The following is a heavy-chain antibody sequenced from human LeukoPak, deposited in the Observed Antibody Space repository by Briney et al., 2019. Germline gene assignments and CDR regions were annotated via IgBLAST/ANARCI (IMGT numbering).Heavy chain of an antibody. CDR3: ARFAYGSDYFPGHY. Sequence: GESLQISCKGSGYTFPNYWIGWVRRRPGKGLEWMGIIYPSDSNTRYSPSFQGQVTISADKSISTAYLQWSSLKASDTAMYYCARFAYGSDYFPGHYWGQGTLVTVSS. CDR1: GYTFPNYW. CDR2: IYPSDSNT. J-gene: IGHJ4*02. D-gene: IGHD3-22*01. V-gene: IGHV5-51*01.